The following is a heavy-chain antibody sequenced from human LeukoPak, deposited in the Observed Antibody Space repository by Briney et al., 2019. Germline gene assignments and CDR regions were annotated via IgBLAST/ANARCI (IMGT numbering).Heavy chain of an antibody. Sequence: GGSLRLSCAASGFSISTYRIHWVRLAPGKGLVWVSRINPDGSTTYYADSVKGRITISRDNAKNTLYLQMNSLRAEDTAVYYCVRGVADSYGQFDNWGQGTLVTVSS. CDR3: VRGVADSYGQFDN. CDR2: INPDGSTT. V-gene: IGHV3-74*01. J-gene: IGHJ4*02. CDR1: GFSISTYR. D-gene: IGHD3-10*01.